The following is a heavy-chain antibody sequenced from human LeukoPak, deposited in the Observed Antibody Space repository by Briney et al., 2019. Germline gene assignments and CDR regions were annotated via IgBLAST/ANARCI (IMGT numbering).Heavy chain of an antibody. V-gene: IGHV1-8*01. CDR2: VNPNSGHT. D-gene: IGHD2-15*01. CDR1: GYTFTSYD. Sequence: ASVKVSCKASGYTFTSYDVNWVRQATGRGLEWMGWVNPNSGHTGYAQKFQGRVTMTTNTSISTAYMELSSLRSEDTAVYYCARGAPGSYCSGGSCPYLDYWGQGTLVSVSS. J-gene: IGHJ4*02. CDR3: ARGAPGSYCSGGSCPYLDY.